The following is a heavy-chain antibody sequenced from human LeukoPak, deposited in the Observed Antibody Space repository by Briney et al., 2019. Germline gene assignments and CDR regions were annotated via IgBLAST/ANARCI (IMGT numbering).Heavy chain of an antibody. V-gene: IGHV1-2*02. CDR3: ARVSNDYRPDY. J-gene: IGHJ4*02. D-gene: IGHD4-11*01. CDR2: INPNSGGT. Sequence: ASVKVSCKASGYTFTSYGISWVRQAPGQGLEWMGWINPNSGGTNYAQKFQGRVTMTRDTSISTAYMELSRLRSDDTAVYYCARVSNDYRPDYWGQGTLVTVSS. CDR1: GYTFTSYG.